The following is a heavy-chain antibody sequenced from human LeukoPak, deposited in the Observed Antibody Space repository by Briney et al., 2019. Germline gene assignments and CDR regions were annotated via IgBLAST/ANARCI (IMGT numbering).Heavy chain of an antibody. CDR2: MNPKSGNT. CDR3: ARVQPAVTYSSSWYYYYYYGMDV. D-gene: IGHD6-13*01. Sequence: ASVKVSCKASGYTFTSYDINWVRQATGQGLEWMGWMNPKSGNTGYAQEFQGRVTMTRNTSISTAYMELSSLRSEDTAVYYCARVQPAVTYSSSWYYYYYYGMDVWGQGTTVTVSS. J-gene: IGHJ6*02. V-gene: IGHV1-8*01. CDR1: GYTFTSYD.